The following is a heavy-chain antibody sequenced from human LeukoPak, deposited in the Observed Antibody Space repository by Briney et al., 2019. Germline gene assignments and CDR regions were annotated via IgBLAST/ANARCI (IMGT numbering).Heavy chain of an antibody. CDR2: IIPVFGTT. V-gene: IGHV1-69*13. D-gene: IGHD2-2*01. Sequence: SVKVSCKASGGTFSSYAIGWVRQAPGQGLEWMGGIIPVFGTTNYAQKFQGRVTITADESATTAYMELSSLRSEDTAVYYCARGPIVVVPAAMGGYYYYMDVWGKGTTVTVSS. CDR3: ARGPIVVVPAAMGGYYYYMDV. CDR1: GGTFSSYA. J-gene: IGHJ6*03.